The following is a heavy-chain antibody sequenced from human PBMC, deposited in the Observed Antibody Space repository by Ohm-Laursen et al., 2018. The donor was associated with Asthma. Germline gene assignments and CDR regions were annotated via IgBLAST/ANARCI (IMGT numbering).Heavy chain of an antibody. V-gene: IGHV1-69*01. CDR2: IIPIFGTA. CDR1: GGTFSSYA. Sequence: SSVKVSCKASGGTFSSYAISWVRQAPGQGLEWMGGIIPIFGTANYAQKFQGRVTITSDESTSTAYMELSSLRSEDTAVYYCARLYSSGWYPGYYGMDVWGQGTTVTVSS. CDR3: ARLYSSGWYPGYYGMDV. J-gene: IGHJ6*02. D-gene: IGHD6-19*01.